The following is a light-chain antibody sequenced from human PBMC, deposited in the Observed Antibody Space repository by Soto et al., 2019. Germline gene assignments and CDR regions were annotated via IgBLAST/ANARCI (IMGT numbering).Light chain of an antibody. CDR3: MQALQSRT. J-gene: IGKJ1*01. CDR1: QSLLNSKGHNN. V-gene: IGKV2-28*01. CDR2: LGS. Sequence: EIVMTQSPPSLPVAPGEPASISCRSSQSLLNSKGHNNLNWYLQKPGQSPQLLIYLGSNRASGVPDRFSGSGSGTDFTLKISRVEAEDVGVYFCMQALQSRTFGQGTKVEIK.